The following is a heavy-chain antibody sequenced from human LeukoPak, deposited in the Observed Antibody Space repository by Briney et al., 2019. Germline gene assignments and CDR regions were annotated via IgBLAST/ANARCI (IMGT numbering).Heavy chain of an antibody. D-gene: IGHD3-10*01. J-gene: IGHJ4*02. CDR1: GFTVSINY. Sequence: PGGSLRLSCAASGFTVSINYMSWVRQPPGKGLEWVSVIYSGGTTFYADSVKGRFTIYRDNSKNTLYLQMNSLRADDTAVYYCAKLKGWYGEGYFDYWGQGTVVTVSS. CDR2: IYSGGTT. CDR3: AKLKGWYGEGYFDY. V-gene: IGHV3-53*01.